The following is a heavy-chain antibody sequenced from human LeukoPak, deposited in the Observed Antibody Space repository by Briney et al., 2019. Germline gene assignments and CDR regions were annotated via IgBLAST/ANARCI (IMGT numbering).Heavy chain of an antibody. CDR2: IYHSGST. CDR1: GYSISSGYY. D-gene: IGHD1/OR15-1a*01. V-gene: IGHV4-38-2*02. CDR3: ARDRTANWYFDL. Sequence: PSETLSLTCTVSGYSISSGYYWGWIRQPPGKGLEWIGSIYHSGSTYYNPSLKSRVTISVDTSKNQFSLKLSSVTAADTAVYYCARDRTANWYFDLWGRGTLVTVSS. J-gene: IGHJ2*01.